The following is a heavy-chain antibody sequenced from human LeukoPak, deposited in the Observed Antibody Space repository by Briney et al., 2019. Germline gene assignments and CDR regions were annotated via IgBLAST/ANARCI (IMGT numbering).Heavy chain of an antibody. CDR1: GGTFSSYT. CDR2: IIPILGIA. CDR3: AREGSGYSYGFLDY. J-gene: IGHJ4*02. D-gene: IGHD5-18*01. V-gene: IGHV1-69*04. Sequence: ASVKVSCKASGGTFSSYTISWVRQAPGQGLEWMGRIIPILGIANYVQKFQGRVTITADKSTSTAYMELSSLRSEDTAVYYCAREGSGYSYGFLDYWGQGTLVTVSS.